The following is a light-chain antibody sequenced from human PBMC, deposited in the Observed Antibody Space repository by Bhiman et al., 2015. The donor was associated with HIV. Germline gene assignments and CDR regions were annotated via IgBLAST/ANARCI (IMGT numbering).Light chain of an antibody. V-gene: IGLV1-51*02. J-gene: IGLJ2*01. CDR2: END. CDR1: SSNIGNNY. Sequence: QSVLTQPPSVSAAPGQKVTISCSGSSSNIGNNYVSWYQKLPGAAPKLLIYENDNRPSGIPDRFSASKSGTSATLAITGLQAEDEADYYCQSYDTSLSACVFGGGTKLTVL. CDR3: QSYDTSLSACV.